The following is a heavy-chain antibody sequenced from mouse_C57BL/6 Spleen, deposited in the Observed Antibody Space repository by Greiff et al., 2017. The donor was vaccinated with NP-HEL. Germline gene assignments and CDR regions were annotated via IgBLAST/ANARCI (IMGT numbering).Heavy chain of an antibody. CDR3: ARRGGSSPYAMDY. V-gene: IGHV1-80*01. CDR2: IYPGDGDT. J-gene: IGHJ4*01. Sequence: QVQLQQSGAELVKPGASVKISCKASGYAFSSYWMNWVKQRPGKGLEWIGQIYPGDGDTNYNGKFKGKATLTADKSSSTANMQLSSLTSEDSAVYFCARRGGSSPYAMDYWGQGTSVTVSS. CDR1: GYAFSSYW. D-gene: IGHD1-1*01.